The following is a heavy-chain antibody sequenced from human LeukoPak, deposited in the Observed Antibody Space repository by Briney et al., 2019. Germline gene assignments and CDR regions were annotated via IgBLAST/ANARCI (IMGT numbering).Heavy chain of an antibody. Sequence: IVEINHSGSTNYNPSLKSRVTISVDTSKNQFSLKLSSVTAADTAVYYCARSNMVRGVHALDYWGQGTLVTVSS. D-gene: IGHD3-10*01. CDR2: INHSGST. J-gene: IGHJ4*02. CDR3: ARSNMVRGVHALDY. V-gene: IGHV4-34*01.